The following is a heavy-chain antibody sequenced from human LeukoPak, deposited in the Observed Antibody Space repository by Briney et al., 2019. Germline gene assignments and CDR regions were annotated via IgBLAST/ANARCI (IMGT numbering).Heavy chain of an antibody. CDR3: AREVKGSGWYRGGWFDP. Sequence: GASVKVSCKASGYTFTSYGISWVRQAPGQGLEWMGWISAYNGNTNYAQKLQGRVTMTTDTSTSTAYMELRSLRSDDTAVYYCAREVKGSGWYRGGWFDPWGQGTLVTVSS. J-gene: IGHJ5*02. CDR2: ISAYNGNT. CDR1: GYTFTSYG. V-gene: IGHV1-18*01. D-gene: IGHD6-19*01.